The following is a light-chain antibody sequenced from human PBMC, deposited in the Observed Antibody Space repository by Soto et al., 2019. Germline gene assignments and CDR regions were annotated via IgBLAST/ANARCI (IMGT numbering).Light chain of an antibody. J-gene: IGLJ3*02. CDR3: SSYAGSSWV. CDR2: EVS. CDR1: SRDVGGFNN. Sequence: QSALTQPPSASWSPGQSFTIAFTGSSRDVGGFNNVSWYQQHPGKAPKLMIYEVSKRPSGVLDRFDGSKSCNTASLTVSGLHAEDEADYYCSSYAGSSWVFGGGTKPTLL. V-gene: IGLV2-8*01.